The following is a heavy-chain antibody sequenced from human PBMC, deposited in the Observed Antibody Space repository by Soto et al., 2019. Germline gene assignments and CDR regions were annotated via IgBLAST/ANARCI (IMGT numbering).Heavy chain of an antibody. CDR1: GYTFINNC. V-gene: IGHV1-18*01. CDR2: INCYNGNT. D-gene: IGHD1-26*01. Sequence: ASVKVSCKASGYTFINNCISWVRQAPGQGLEWMGWINCYNGNTKYAQMFQGRVTMTKDTSTSTVYMEMRSLRSGDTAVYYCARGGDYLDYWGQGTLVTVSS. CDR3: ARGGDYLDY. J-gene: IGHJ4*02.